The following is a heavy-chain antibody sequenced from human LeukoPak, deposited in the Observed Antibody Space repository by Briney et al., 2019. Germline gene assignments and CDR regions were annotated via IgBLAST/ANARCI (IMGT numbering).Heavy chain of an antibody. Sequence: SETLSLTCAVSGVSITTSYWWNWVRQPPGKGLEWIGEIYHSESINYNPSLKSRVTISVDTSKNQFSLELSSVTAADTAVYYCARRQYDILTGHLDAFDIWGQGTMVTVSS. V-gene: IGHV4-4*02. D-gene: IGHD3-9*01. CDR3: ARRQYDILTGHLDAFDI. CDR2: IYHSESI. J-gene: IGHJ3*02. CDR1: GVSITTSYW.